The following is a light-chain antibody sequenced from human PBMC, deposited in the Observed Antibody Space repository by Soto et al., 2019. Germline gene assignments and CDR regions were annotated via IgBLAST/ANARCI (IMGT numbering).Light chain of an antibody. CDR3: QQYGSSPWT. V-gene: IGKV3-20*01. CDR2: VAS. Sequence: EIVLTQSPGTLSLSAGERATLACRASQSVSSSYLAWYQQKPGQAHRLLIYVASIRDTGIPDRFSGSGSGTAFTLTISRLEPEDVAVYYCQQYGSSPWTFGQWTKVEIK. CDR1: QSVSSSY. J-gene: IGKJ1*01.